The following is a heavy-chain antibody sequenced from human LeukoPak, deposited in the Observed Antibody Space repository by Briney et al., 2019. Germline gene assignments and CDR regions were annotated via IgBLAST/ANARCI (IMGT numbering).Heavy chain of an antibody. CDR1: GGSISSGSYY. Sequence: ASETLSLTCTVSGGSISSGSYYWSWIRQPAGKGLEWIGRIYTSGSTNYNPSLKSRVTISVDTSKNQFSPKLSSVTAADTAVYYCASTRPKDAAVDYWGQGTLVTVSS. J-gene: IGHJ4*02. D-gene: IGHD2-15*01. CDR2: IYTSGST. CDR3: ASTRPKDAAVDY. V-gene: IGHV4-61*02.